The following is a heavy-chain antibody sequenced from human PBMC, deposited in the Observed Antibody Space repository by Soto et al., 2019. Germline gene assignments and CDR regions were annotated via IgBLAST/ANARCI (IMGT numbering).Heavy chain of an antibody. V-gene: IGHV5-51*01. CDR1: YW. J-gene: IGHJ6*02. Sequence: YWSWIRQHPGKGLEWMGIIYPGDSDTRYSPSFQGQVTISADKSISTAYLQWSSLKASDTAMYYCARRTDYYYYGMDVWGQGTTVTVSS. CDR2: IYPGDSDT. CDR3: ARRTDYYYYGMDV.